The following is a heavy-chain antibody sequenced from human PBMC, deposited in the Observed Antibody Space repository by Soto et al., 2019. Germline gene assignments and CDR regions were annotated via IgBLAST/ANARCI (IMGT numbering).Heavy chain of an antibody. Sequence: QVQLVQSGAEGKKPRSSVTLSCKASGGTFRSSTISWVRQAPGQGLEWMGGIIPIFPTPDYAQKFQDRATITADESASTAYMELRSLPSADTAVYYCARDRDRLQVGANYYYSVAVWGQGTTVTVSS. CDR3: ARDRDRLQVGANYYYSVAV. CDR2: IIPIFPTP. J-gene: IGHJ6*02. D-gene: IGHD4-4*01. CDR1: GGTFRSST. V-gene: IGHV1-69*12.